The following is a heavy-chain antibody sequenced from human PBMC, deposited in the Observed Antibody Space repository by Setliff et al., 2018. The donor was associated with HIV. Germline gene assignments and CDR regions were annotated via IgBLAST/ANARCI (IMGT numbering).Heavy chain of an antibody. CDR2: INPSDGST. J-gene: IGHJ4*02. D-gene: IGHD3-10*01. V-gene: IGHV1-46*01. CDR3: ARVAFYGSGSYEDY. Sequence: ASVKVSCKASGYTFTSYYMHWVRQAPGQGLEWMGIINPSDGSTSYAQNFQGRVTMTRDTFTSTVYMELIRLRSDDTAVYYCARVAFYGSGSYEDYWGQGTLVTVSS. CDR1: GYTFTSYY.